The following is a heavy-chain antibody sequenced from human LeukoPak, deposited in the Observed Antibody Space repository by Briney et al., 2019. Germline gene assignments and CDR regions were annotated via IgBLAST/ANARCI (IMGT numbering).Heavy chain of an antibody. J-gene: IGHJ4*02. V-gene: IGHV3-21*01. CDR3: VRLRRNSDSSGYFYYYDN. CDR2: VNTFSSYI. CDR1: GFAFSSYS. D-gene: IGHD3-22*01. Sequence: PGGSLRLSCAASGFAFSSYSYNWVRHAPGKGLERVGTVNTFSSYIYYADSVRGRFTISRDNAKNSVLLQMNSLRAEDMAMYYCVRLRRNSDSSGYFYYYDNWGQGTLVTVSS.